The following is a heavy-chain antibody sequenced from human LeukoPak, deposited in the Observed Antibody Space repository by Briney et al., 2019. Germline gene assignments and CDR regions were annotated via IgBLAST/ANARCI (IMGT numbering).Heavy chain of an antibody. V-gene: IGHV3-23*01. CDR1: GFTFSSYW. CDR3: AKDRDILTATDY. D-gene: IGHD3-9*01. CDR2: ISGSGGSP. Sequence: GGSLRLSCAASGFTFSSYWMGWIRQSPGKGLEWVSAISGSGGSPYYADSVKGRFTISRDNSKNTLYLQMNSLRAEDTAVYYCAKDRDILTATDYWGQGTLVTVSS. J-gene: IGHJ4*02.